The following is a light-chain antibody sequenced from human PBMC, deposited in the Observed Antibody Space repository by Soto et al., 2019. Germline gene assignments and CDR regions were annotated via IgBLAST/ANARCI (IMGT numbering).Light chain of an antibody. J-gene: IGKJ1*01. V-gene: IGKV3-20*01. CDR1: QSSSTY. CDR2: GAS. CDR3: QQYGNSPRWA. Sequence: EIVLTQSPGTLSLSPGERATLSCRSSQSSSTYLAWYQQKPGQTPRLLIYGASSRATGIPDRFSASWSGTDVTLTINKPEAEDFGVDYCQQYGNSPRWAFGQRTKVEIK.